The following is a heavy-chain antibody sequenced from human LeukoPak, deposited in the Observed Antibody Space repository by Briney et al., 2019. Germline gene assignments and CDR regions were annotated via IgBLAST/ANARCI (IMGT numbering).Heavy chain of an antibody. CDR3: ARDPDRGVIPG. D-gene: IGHD3-10*01. CDR1: GGTFSSYA. V-gene: IGHV1-69*13. J-gene: IGHJ4*02. Sequence: SVKVSCKASGGTFSSYAISWVRQAPGQGLDCMGGIIPIFGTANYAQKFQGRVTITADESTSTAYMELSSLRSEDTAVYYCARDPDRGVIPGWGQGTLVTVSS. CDR2: IIPIFGTA.